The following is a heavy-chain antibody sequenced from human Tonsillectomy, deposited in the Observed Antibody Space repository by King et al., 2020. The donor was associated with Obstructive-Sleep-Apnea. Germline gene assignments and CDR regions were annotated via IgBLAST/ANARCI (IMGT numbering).Heavy chain of an antibody. CDR2: IYSGGST. CDR3: ARVGTAVAGTGWFDP. D-gene: IGHD6-19*01. Sequence: VQLVESGGGLVQPGGSLRLSCAASGFTVSSNYMSWVRQAPGKGLEWVSVIYSGGSTYYADSVKGRFTISIDNSKNTLYLQMNSLRAEDTAVYYCARVGTAVAGTGWFDPWGQGTLVTVSS. V-gene: IGHV3-66*01. CDR1: GFTVSSNY. J-gene: IGHJ5*02.